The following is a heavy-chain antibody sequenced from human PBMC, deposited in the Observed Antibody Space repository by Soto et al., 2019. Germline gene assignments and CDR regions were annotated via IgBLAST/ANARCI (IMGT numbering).Heavy chain of an antibody. J-gene: IGHJ6*02. CDR2: INPNSGGT. CDR3: ARSGYSGYDFSYYYGMDV. Sequence: ASVKVSCKASGYTFTGYYMHWARQAPGQGLEWMGWINPNSGGTNYAQKFQGWVTMTRDTSISTAYMELSRLRSDDTAVYYCARSGYSGYDFSYYYGMDVWGQGTTVTVSS. CDR1: GYTFTGYY. V-gene: IGHV1-2*04. D-gene: IGHD5-12*01.